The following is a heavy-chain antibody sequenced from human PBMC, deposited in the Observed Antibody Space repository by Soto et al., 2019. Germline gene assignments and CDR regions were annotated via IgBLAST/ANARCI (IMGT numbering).Heavy chain of an antibody. V-gene: IGHV1-69*01. D-gene: IGHD1-26*01. J-gene: IGHJ6*02. CDR2: IIPFFGTS. CDR1: GGTFSSYP. CDR3: ARVGHITNYGMAV. Sequence: QVQLVQSGAEVKKPGSSVNVSCEASGGTFSSYPINWVRQAPGQGLEWMGGIIPFFGTSNYAQKFQGRVTITADDSTSTAYMERRSLRSEDTAVYYCARVGHITNYGMAVWGQGTTVTVSS.